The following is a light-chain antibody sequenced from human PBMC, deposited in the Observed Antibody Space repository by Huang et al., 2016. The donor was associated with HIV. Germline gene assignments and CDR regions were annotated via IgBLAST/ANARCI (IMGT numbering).Light chain of an antibody. Sequence: EIVLTQSPGTLSLSPGERATLSCRASQSVSSSSLAWYQQKPGQAPRLLIYDASSRATGIPDRFSGSGSGTDFTLTISRLEPEDFAVYYCQQYGSSYTFGQGTKLEIK. V-gene: IGKV3-20*01. CDR3: QQYGSSYT. CDR2: DAS. CDR1: QSVSSSS. J-gene: IGKJ2*01.